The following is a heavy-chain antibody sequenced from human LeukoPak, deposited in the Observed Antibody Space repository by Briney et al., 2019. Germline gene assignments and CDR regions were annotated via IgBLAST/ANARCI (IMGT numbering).Heavy chain of an antibody. CDR3: ARAEGDYDPLNWIDP. J-gene: IGHJ5*02. D-gene: IGHD3-16*01. V-gene: IGHV1-18*01. Sequence: ASVKVSCKASGYTFINHGSGWVRQAPGQGLEWVGWISAHTGNTNYAQKVQGRVTMTTDTSTSTAYMELRSLTSDDTAVYYCARAEGDYDPLNWIDPWGQGTLVIVSS. CDR2: ISAHTGNT. CDR1: GYTFINHG.